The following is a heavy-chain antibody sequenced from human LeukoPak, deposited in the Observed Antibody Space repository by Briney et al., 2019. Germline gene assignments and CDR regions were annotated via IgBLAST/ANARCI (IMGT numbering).Heavy chain of an antibody. D-gene: IGHD6-13*01. CDR3: ARDREQEPTYDY. Sequence: PGGSLRLSCVASGFTFTSFWMHWVRQAPGKGLVSVSRINSDGSNTNYADSVKGRFTISRDNAKNTLYLQMNSLRAEDTAVYYCARDREQEPTYDYWGRGTLVTVSS. J-gene: IGHJ4*02. CDR1: GFTFTSFW. V-gene: IGHV3-74*01. CDR2: INSDGSNT.